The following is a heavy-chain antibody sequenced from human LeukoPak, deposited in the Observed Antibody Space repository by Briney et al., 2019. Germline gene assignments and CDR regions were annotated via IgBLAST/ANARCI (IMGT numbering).Heavy chain of an antibody. Sequence: SETLSLTCTVSGGSISTFYWNWIRQSPGKGLEWIGYISVGGANNYNPSLKSRVSISVDTSKNQFSLRLSSVTAADTALYYCAKSNGYGLVDIWGQGTMVTVSS. V-gene: IGHV4-59*01. D-gene: IGHD3-10*01. CDR1: GGSISTFY. J-gene: IGHJ3*02. CDR3: AKSNGYGLVDI. CDR2: ISVGGAN.